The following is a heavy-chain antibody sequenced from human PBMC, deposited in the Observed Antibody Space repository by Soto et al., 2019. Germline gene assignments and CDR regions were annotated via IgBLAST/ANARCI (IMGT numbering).Heavy chain of an antibody. Sequence: ASVKVSCMASGYTFTSYGISWMRQAPGQGLEWMGWISAYNGNTNYAQKLQGRVTMTTATSTSTADMELRSLRSDDTAVYYCGRAYGSWSAGDYDDGIEVWGQVTTGTVSS. CDR1: GYTFTSYG. CDR3: GRAYGSWSAGDYDDGIEV. CDR2: ISAYNGNT. J-gene: IGHJ6*02. V-gene: IGHV1-18*01. D-gene: IGHD3-3*01.